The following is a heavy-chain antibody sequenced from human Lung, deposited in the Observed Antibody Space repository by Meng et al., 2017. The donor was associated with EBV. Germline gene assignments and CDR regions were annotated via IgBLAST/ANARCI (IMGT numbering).Heavy chain of an antibody. CDR2: IIPILGKA. CDR1: GGTFDRYT. D-gene: IGHD4-17*01. J-gene: IGHJ4*02. CDR3: ARLNDDDYEIYYFDS. V-gene: IGHV1-69*02. Sequence: QGRRVQSGAEVKEPGSSVKVSCRASGGTFDRYTITWVRQAPGQGLEWMGKIIPILGKADSAQKFKGRVTITADKSAGTAYMELNSLRSEDTAVYYCARLNDDDYEIYYFDSWGQGTLVTVSS.